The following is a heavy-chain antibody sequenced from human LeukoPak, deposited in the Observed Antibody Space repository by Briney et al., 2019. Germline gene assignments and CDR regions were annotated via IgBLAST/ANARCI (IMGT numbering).Heavy chain of an antibody. CDR3: ARGHFYDTSRYPEYFQH. CDR1: GFTFSSYW. Sequence: GGSLRLSCAASGFTFSSYWMHWVRQAPGKGLVWVSRLNSDGSSTTYADSVEGRFTIYRDNAKNTLYLQMTSLRAEDTAVYYCARGHFYDTSRYPEYFQHWGQGTLVTVSS. D-gene: IGHD3-22*01. J-gene: IGHJ1*01. V-gene: IGHV3-74*01. CDR2: LNSDGSST.